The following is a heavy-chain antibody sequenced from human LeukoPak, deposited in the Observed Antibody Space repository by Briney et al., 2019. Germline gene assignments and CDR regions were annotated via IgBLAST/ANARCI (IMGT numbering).Heavy chain of an antibody. CDR1: GFTFSSYA. J-gene: IGHJ4*02. CDR3: ARDFAAAADY. CDR2: ISYDGSNK. Sequence: GGSLRLSCAASGFTFSSYAVHWVRQAQGRGLEWVAVISYDGSNKYYADSVKGRFTISRDNSKNTLYLQMNSLRAEDTAVYYCARDFAAAADYWGQGTLVTVSS. D-gene: IGHD6-13*01. V-gene: IGHV3-30-3*01.